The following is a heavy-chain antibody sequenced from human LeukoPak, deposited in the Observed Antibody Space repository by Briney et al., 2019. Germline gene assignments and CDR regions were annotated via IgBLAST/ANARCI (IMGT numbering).Heavy chain of an antibody. CDR3: AKDFSTHCSESSGYRPDWFDP. J-gene: IGHJ5*02. V-gene: IGHV3-30*18. Sequence: PGRSLRLSCTASGFTFSSYGMHWVRQAPGKGLEWVAVISYDGSNKYYADSVKGRFTISRDNSKNTLYLQMNSLRAEDTAMYYCAKDFSTHCSESSGYRPDWFDPWGQGTLVTVSS. CDR1: GFTFSSYG. D-gene: IGHD3-22*01. CDR2: ISYDGSNK.